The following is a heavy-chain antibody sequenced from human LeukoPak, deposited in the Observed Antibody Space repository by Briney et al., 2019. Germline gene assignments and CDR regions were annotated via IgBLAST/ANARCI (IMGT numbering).Heavy chain of an antibody. CDR2: ISWNSGSI. CDR1: GFTFDDYA. J-gene: IGHJ4*02. V-gene: IGHV3-9*01. D-gene: IGHD2-21*02. CDR3: ARDFAYCRGDCW. Sequence: PGGSLRLSCAASGFTFDDYAMHWVRQAPGKGLEWVSGISWNSGSIGYADSVKGRFTISRDNAKNTLYLQMNSLRAEDTAIYYCARDFAYCRGDCWWGQGTLVPVSS.